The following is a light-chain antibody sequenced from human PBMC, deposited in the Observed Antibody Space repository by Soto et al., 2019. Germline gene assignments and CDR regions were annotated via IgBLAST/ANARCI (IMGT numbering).Light chain of an antibody. CDR3: SSYTSSSTPYV. CDR2: DVT. Sequence: QSALTHPASVSGSPGQSITISCTGTRSDVGGYNFVSWYQQHPDKAPKLMIYDVTNRPSGVSDRFSGSRSGNTASLTISGLQAEDEADYYCSSYTSSSTPYVFGTGTKVTVL. J-gene: IGLJ1*01. CDR1: RSDVGGYNF. V-gene: IGLV2-14*01.